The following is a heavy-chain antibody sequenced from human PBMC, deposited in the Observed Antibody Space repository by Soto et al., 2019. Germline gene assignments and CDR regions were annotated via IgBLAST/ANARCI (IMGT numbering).Heavy chain of an antibody. V-gene: IGHV1-69*01. J-gene: IGHJ4*02. Sequence: QAQLVQSGAEVKKPGSSVKVSCKASGGTFSSYAISWVRQAPGQGLEWMGGIIPIFGTANYAQKFQGRVTITADESTSTAYMELSSLRSEDTAVYYCARGYYYDSSGYYSNAYYFDYWGQGTRVTVSS. D-gene: IGHD3-22*01. CDR2: IIPIFGTA. CDR1: GGTFSSYA. CDR3: ARGYYYDSSGYYSNAYYFDY.